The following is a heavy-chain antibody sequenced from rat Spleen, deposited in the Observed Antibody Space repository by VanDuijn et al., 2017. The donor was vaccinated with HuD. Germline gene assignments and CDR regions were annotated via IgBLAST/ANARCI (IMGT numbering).Heavy chain of an antibody. J-gene: IGHJ2*01. D-gene: IGHD1-12*02. Sequence: EVQLVESGGGLVQPGRSMKLSCAASGFTFSDYNMAWVRQAPKKGLEWVATISSDGSITYYRDSVKGRFTISRDNAKSTLYLQMDSLRSEDTATYYCTTDSYFDGTYYPGGFDYWGQGVMVTVSS. V-gene: IGHV5-7*01. CDR2: ISSDGSIT. CDR3: TTDSYFDGTYYPGGFDY. CDR1: GFTFSDYN.